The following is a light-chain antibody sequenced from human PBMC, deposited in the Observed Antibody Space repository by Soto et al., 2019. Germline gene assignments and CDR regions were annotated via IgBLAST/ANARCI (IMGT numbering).Light chain of an antibody. Sequence: QSALTQPPSASGSPGQSVTISCIGTSSDVGGYDYVSWYQQHPGKAPKLIISEVTKRPSGVPDRFSGSKSGNTASLTVSGLQAEDDADYFCRSYSGHHHFWVLGTGTKLTVL. CDR3: RSYSGHHHFWV. V-gene: IGLV2-8*01. CDR1: SSDVGGYDY. J-gene: IGLJ1*01. CDR2: EVT.